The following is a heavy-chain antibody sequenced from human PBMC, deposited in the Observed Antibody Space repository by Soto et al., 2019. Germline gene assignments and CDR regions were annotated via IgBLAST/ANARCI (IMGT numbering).Heavy chain of an antibody. V-gene: IGHV3-21*01. Sequence: EVHLVESGGGLVKPGGSLRLSCAVSGFTFSSSTMNWVRQAPGKGLEWVSSISPSTSHIYYADSVKGRFTISRDNAKNSLFLQMNSLRAEDTALYYCSGCSGGACHQTYGMDVWGQGTTVTVSS. CDR1: GFTFSSST. D-gene: IGHD2-15*01. CDR2: ISPSTSHI. CDR3: SGCSGGACHQTYGMDV. J-gene: IGHJ6*02.